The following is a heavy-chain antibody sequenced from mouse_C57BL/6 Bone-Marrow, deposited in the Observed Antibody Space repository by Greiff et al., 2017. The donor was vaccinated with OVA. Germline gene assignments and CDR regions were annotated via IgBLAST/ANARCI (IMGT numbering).Heavy chain of an antibody. Sequence: QVHVKQPGAELVKPGASVKMSCKASGYTFTSYWITWVKQRPGQGLEWIGDIYPGSGSPNYTEKFQSKATLTVDTSSSTAYMQRSSLTSEDSAVYYCARRDYYGSSYWYFDVWGTGTTVTVSS. CDR2: IYPGSGSP. V-gene: IGHV1-55*01. J-gene: IGHJ1*03. CDR1: GYTFTSYW. CDR3: ARRDYYGSSYWYFDV. D-gene: IGHD1-1*01.